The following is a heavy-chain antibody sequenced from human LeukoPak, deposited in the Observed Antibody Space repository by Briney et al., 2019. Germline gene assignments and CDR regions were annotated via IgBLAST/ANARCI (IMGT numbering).Heavy chain of an antibody. V-gene: IGHV3-21*01. J-gene: IGHJ4*02. CDR1: GVTFSAFA. Sequence: VGSLRLSCAASGVTFSAFAMSWVRQAPGKGLEWVSSISSSSTYIYYADSVKGRFTISRDNAKNSLYLQMNSLRAEDTAVYYCARTRYYDILAGNILGSPPDYWGQGTLVTVDS. D-gene: IGHD3-9*01. CDR2: ISSSSTYI. CDR3: ARTRYYDILAGNILGSPPDY.